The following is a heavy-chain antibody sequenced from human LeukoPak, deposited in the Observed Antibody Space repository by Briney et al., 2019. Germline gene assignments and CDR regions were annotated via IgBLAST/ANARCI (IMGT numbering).Heavy chain of an antibody. CDR1: GFTFDDYA. CDR3: VKVTAAGFVDH. D-gene: IGHD6-13*01. J-gene: IGHJ4*02. Sequence: GGSLRLSCAASGFTFDDYALHWVRQAPGKGLEWVSGIGWNSGGIVYADSVKGRFTISRDNAKKSLYLQMNSLGAEDTALYYCVKVTAAGFVDHWGQGTLVTVSS. CDR2: IGWNSGGI. V-gene: IGHV3-9*01.